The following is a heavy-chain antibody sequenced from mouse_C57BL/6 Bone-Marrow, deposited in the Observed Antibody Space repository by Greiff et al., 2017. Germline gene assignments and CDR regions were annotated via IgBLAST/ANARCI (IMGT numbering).Heavy chain of an antibody. CDR1: GFTFSSYG. V-gene: IGHV5-6*01. J-gene: IGHJ2*01. CDR2: ISSGGSYT. Sequence: EVQLVESGGDFVKPGGSLKLSCAASGFTFSSYGMSWVRQTPDKRLEWVATISSGGSYTYYPDSVKGRFIISRDNAKNTLYLQMSILKSEDTAMYYCARRHGYSYYFDYWGQGTTLTVSS. D-gene: IGHD2-3*01. CDR3: ARRHGYSYYFDY.